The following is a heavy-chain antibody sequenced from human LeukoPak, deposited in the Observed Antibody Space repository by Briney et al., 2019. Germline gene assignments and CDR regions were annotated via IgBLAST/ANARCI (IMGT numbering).Heavy chain of an antibody. CDR2: INHSGST. J-gene: IGHJ3*02. CDR3: ARGQPPTYYYDSSGYSTGHDAFDI. V-gene: IGHV4-34*01. CDR1: GGSFSGYY. Sequence: SETLSLTCAVYGGSFSGYYWSWIRQPPGKGLEWIGVINHSGSTNYNPSLKSRVTISVDTSKNQFSLKLSSVTAADTAVYYCARGQPPTYYYDSSGYSTGHDAFDIWGQGTMVTVSS. D-gene: IGHD3-22*01.